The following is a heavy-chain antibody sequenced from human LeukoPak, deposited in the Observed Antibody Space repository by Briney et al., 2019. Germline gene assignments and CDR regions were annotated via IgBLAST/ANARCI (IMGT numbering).Heavy chain of an antibody. CDR3: AMDSNWYAV. D-gene: IGHD2-8*01. Sequence: SETLSLTCTVSGVSFSSYYWRWIRQPPGKGLEWIGYIYYSGSTNYNPSLKSRVTISVDTSKNQFSLKLSSVTAADTAVYYCAMDSNWYAVWGQGTLVTVSS. V-gene: IGHV4-59*01. CDR2: IYYSGST. J-gene: IGHJ4*02. CDR1: GVSFSSYY.